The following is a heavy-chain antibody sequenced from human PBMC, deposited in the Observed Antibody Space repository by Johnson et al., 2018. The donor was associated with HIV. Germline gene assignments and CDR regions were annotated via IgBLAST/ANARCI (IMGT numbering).Heavy chain of an antibody. J-gene: IGHJ3*02. V-gene: IGHV3-53*01. CDR2: IYSDGSDT. CDR1: GFTVSSNY. CDR3: ARDLVVGDHSTPLTHAFDI. Sequence: VQLVESGGGLIQPGGSLRLSCAASGFTVSSNYMSWVRQAPGKGLEWVARIYSDGSDTAYADSVKGRFTIPRDNAKKTLYLQMNSLRAEDTAVYYCARDLVVGDHSTPLTHAFDIWGQGTVVSVPS. D-gene: IGHD1-26*01.